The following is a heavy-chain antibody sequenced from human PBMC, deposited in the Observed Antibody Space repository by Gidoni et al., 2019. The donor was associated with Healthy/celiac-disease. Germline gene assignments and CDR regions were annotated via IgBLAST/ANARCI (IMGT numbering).Heavy chain of an antibody. J-gene: IGHJ6*03. D-gene: IGHD2-15*01. CDR1: GGSISSVSYS. V-gene: IGHV4-61*02. CDR2: IYTSGST. Sequence: QVQLQESGPGLVQPSQTLSLTCTVSGGSISSVSYSLSWIRQPAGKGLEWIGRIYTSGSTNYNPSLKSRVTISVDTSKNQFSLKLSSVTAEDTAVYYCARDVCSGGSCYDYYYYYMDVWGKGTTVTVSS. CDR3: ARDVCSGGSCYDYYYYYMDV.